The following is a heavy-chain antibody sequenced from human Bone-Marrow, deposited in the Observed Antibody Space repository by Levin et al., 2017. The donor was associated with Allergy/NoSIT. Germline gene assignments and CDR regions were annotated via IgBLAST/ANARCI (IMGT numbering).Heavy chain of an antibody. D-gene: IGHD1-26*01. V-gene: IGHV3-9*01. CDR1: GFTFDDYA. Sequence: GGSLRLSCAASGFTFDDYAMHWVRQAPGKGLEWVSGISWNSGSIGYADSVKGRFTISRDNAKNSLYLQMNSLRAEDTALYYCAKDIRVGATIDAFDIWGQGTMVTVSS. J-gene: IGHJ3*02. CDR3: AKDIRVGATIDAFDI. CDR2: ISWNSGSI.